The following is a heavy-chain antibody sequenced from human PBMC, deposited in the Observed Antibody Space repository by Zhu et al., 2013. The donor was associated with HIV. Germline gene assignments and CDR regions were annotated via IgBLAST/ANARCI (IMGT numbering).Heavy chain of an antibody. V-gene: IGHV1-69*06. Sequence: QVQLVQSGAEVKKPGSSVKVSCKASGGTFSSYAISWVRQAPGQGLEWMGGIIPIFGTANYAQKFQGRVTITADKSTSTAYMELSSLRSEDTAVYYCARDRIGYSGSYPLFDYWGQGTPGHRSPQ. CDR2: IIPIFGTA. CDR1: GGTFSSYA. J-gene: IGHJ4*02. D-gene: IGHD1-26*01. CDR3: ARDRIGYSGSYPLFDY.